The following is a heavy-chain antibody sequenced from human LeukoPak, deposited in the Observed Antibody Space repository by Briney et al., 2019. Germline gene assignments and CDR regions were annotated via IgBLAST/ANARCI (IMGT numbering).Heavy chain of an antibody. CDR3: AKADTSGWYNFDY. CDR1: GFTFSSNA. Sequence: GGSLRLSCAASGFTFSSNAMHWVRQAPGKGLEWVAVISYDGSNKYYADSVKGRFTISRDNSENTLYLQMNSLRPEDTAVYYCAKADTSGWYNFDYWGQGTLVTVSS. D-gene: IGHD6-19*01. CDR2: ISYDGSNK. J-gene: IGHJ4*02. V-gene: IGHV3-30*18.